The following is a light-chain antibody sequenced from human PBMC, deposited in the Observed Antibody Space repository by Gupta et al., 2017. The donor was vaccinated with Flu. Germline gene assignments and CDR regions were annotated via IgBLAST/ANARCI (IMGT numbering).Light chain of an antibody. J-gene: IGKJ4*01. V-gene: IGKV1-33*01. CDR2: DAS. CDR1: QDITNY. CDR3: QQYDTLPLT. Sequence: DVQMTQSPSSLSASVGDRVTITCQASQDITNYLNWHQQKPGKAPKLLIYDASNLETGVPSRFSGSGSETDFTFTISSLQPEDIATYYCQQYDTLPLTFGGGTKVEIK.